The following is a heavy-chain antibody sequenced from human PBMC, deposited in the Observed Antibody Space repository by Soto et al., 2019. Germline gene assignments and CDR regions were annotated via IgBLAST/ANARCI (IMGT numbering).Heavy chain of an antibody. CDR1: GGSISSYY. D-gene: IGHD3-10*01. J-gene: IGHJ4*02. CDR3: ARQGPYGSGSSDY. V-gene: IGHV4-59*08. Sequence: ETLSLTCTVSGGSISSYYWSWIRQPPGKGLEWIGYIYYSGSTNYNPSLKSRVTISVDTSKNQFSLKLSSVTTADTAVYYCARQGPYGSGSSDYWGQGTLVTVSS. CDR2: IYYSGST.